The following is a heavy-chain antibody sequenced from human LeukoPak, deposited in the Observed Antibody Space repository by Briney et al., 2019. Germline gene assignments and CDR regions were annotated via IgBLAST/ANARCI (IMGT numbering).Heavy chain of an antibody. Sequence: AGKLRFYCSAYGFTFSSNAMNWLPPAPGNGLKWVSVISGSGGSTYYADSVKGRFTISRDNSKNTLYLQMNSVGVEDTAVYYCAKGAVAEYGMDVWGQGTTVTVSS. CDR1: GFTFSSNA. J-gene: IGHJ6*02. CDR2: ISGSGGST. CDR3: AKGAVAEYGMDV. V-gene: IGHV3-23*01. D-gene: IGHD6-19*01.